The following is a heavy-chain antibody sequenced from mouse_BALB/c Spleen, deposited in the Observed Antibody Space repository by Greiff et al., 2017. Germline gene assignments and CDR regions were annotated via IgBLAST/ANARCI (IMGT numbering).Heavy chain of an antibody. Sequence: QVQLQQSAAELARPGASVKMSCKASGYTFTSYTMHWVKQRPGQGLEWIGYINPSSGYTEYNQKFKDKTTLTADKSSSTAYMQLSSLTSEDSAVYYCARSGPLGFAYWGQGTLVTVSA. D-gene: IGHD2-10*02. CDR2: INPSSGYT. V-gene: IGHV1-4*02. CDR1: GYTFTSYT. CDR3: ARSGPLGFAY. J-gene: IGHJ3*01.